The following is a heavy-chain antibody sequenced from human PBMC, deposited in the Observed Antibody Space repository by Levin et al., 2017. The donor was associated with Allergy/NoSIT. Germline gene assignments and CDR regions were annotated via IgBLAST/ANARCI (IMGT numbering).Heavy chain of an antibody. CDR3: ARDQDYYGSGNFDY. V-gene: IGHV3-7*04. CDR1: GFTFSSYW. J-gene: IGHJ4*02. D-gene: IGHD3-10*01. CDR2: IKQDGSEK. Sequence: GGSLRLSCAASGFTFSSYWMSWVRQAPGKGLEWVANIKQDGSEKYYVDSVKGRFTISRDNAKNSLYLQMNSLRAEDTAVYYCARDQDYYGSGNFDYWGQGTLVTVSS.